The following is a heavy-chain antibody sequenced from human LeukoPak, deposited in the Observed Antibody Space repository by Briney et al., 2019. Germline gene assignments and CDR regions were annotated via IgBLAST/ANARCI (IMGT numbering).Heavy chain of an antibody. Sequence: GGSLRLSCVASGFNFITYWMSWVRQVPGKGLEWVANIKPDGREKYYVDSVRGRFTISRDNARNSLYLDMNTLRAEDTAVYYCARAPTGTSLLVFDIWGQGAMVTVSS. V-gene: IGHV3-7*05. CDR3: ARAPTGTSLLVFDI. D-gene: IGHD1-1*01. CDR2: IKPDGREK. J-gene: IGHJ3*02. CDR1: GFNFITYW.